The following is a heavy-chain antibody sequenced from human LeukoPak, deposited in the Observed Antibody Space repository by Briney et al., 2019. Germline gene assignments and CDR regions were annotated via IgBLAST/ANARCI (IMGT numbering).Heavy chain of an antibody. CDR1: AFTFSSYW. D-gene: IGHD3-3*01. V-gene: IGHV3-9*01. Sequence: PGGSLRLSCATSAFTFSSYWVHWVRQAPGKGLEWVSGISWNSGSIGYADSVKGRFTISRGNAKNSLYLQMNSLRAEDTALYYCAKASGRLRFLEWFFDYWGQGTLVTVSS. CDR2: ISWNSGSI. J-gene: IGHJ4*02. CDR3: AKASGRLRFLEWFFDY.